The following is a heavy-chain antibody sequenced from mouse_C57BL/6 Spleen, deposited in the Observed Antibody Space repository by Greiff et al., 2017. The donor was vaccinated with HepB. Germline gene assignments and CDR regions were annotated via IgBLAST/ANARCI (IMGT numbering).Heavy chain of an antibody. CDR3: ARHGGYYDFQRWFAY. CDR2: FYPRSGSI. Sequence: QVQLKQSGAELVKPGASVKLSCTASGYTFTEYTIHWVKQRSGQGLEWIGWFYPRSGSIKYTEKFKDKATLTADKSSSTVYMELSRLTSEDSAVYFCARHGGYYDFQRWFAYWGQGTLVTVSA. V-gene: IGHV1-62-2*01. D-gene: IGHD2-4*01. J-gene: IGHJ3*01. CDR1: GYTFTEYT.